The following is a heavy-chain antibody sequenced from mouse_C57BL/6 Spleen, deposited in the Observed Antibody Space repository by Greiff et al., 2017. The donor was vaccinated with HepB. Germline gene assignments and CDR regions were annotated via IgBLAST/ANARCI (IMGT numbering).Heavy chain of an antibody. D-gene: IGHD1-1*01. V-gene: IGHV1-82*01. CDR2: IYPGDGDT. CDR1: GYAFSSSW. CDR3: AREYYGSSPFAY. Sequence: QVQLKESGPELVKPGASVKISCKASGYAFSSSWMNWVKQRPGKGLEWIGRIYPGDGDTNYNGKFKGKATLTADKSSSTAYMQLSSLTSEDSAVYFCAREYYGSSPFAYWGQGTLVTVSA. J-gene: IGHJ3*01.